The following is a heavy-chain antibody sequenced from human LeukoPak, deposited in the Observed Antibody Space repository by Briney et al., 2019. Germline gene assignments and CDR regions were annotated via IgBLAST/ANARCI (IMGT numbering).Heavy chain of an antibody. CDR3: AKTRITIFGVVIRAGAFDI. CDR1: GYSFTSYW. D-gene: IGHD3-3*01. J-gene: IGHJ3*02. Sequence: GESLKISCKGSGYSFTSYWIGWVRQMPGKGLEWMGIIYPGDSDTRYSPSFQGQVTISADKSISTAYLQWSSLKASDTAMYYCAKTRITIFGVVIRAGAFDIWGQGTMVTVSS. V-gene: IGHV5-51*01. CDR2: IYPGDSDT.